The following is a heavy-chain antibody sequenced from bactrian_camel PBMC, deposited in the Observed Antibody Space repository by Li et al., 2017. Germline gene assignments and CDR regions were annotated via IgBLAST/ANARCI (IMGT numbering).Heavy chain of an antibody. V-gene: IGHV3S1*01. CDR3: ATIGGSRSVGADFGH. CDR2: IHSDGDT. CDR1: GFTFSSRP. Sequence: QLVESGGDLVQPGGSLRLSCAASGFTFSSRPMYWVRQAPGKGLEWVSTIHSDGDTYYADSVKGRFTISRDNAKNTVYLQMNSLKSEDTALYYCATIGGSRSVGADFGHWGQGTQVTVS. D-gene: IGHD2*01. J-gene: IGHJ6*01.